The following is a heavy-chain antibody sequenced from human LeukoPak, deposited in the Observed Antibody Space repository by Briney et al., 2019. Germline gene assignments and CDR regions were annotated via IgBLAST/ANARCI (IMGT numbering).Heavy chain of an antibody. CDR1: GYTFTSYY. CDR2: INPSGGST. V-gene: IGHV1-46*01. CDR3: ARDLPDYYDSSGYYYYSLAFDI. J-gene: IGHJ3*02. Sequence: ASVKVSCKASGYTFTSYYMHWVRQAPGQGLEWMGIINPSGGSTSYAQKFQGRVTMTRDTSTSTVYMELSSLRPEDTAVYYCARDLPDYYDSSGYYYYSLAFDIWGQGTMVTVSS. D-gene: IGHD3-22*01.